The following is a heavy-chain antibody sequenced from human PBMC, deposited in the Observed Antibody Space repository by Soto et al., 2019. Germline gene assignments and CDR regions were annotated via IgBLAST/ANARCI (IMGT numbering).Heavy chain of an antibody. D-gene: IGHD4-4*01. J-gene: IGHJ6*03. Sequence: SETLSLTCTVSGGSISSGGYYWSWIRQHPGKGLEWIGYIYYSGSTYYNPSLKSRVTISVDTSKNQFSLKLSSVTAADTAAYYCARDSVVYSNYYYYYMDVWGKGTTVTVSS. V-gene: IGHV4-31*03. CDR1: GGSISSGGYY. CDR3: ARDSVVYSNYYYYYMDV. CDR2: IYYSGST.